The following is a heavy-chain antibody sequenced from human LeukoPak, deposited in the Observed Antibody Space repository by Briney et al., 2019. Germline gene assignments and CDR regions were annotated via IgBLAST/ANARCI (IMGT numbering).Heavy chain of an antibody. CDR2: IKEDGSEK. Sequence: GGSLRLSCAASGFTFSNYWMNWVRQAPGKGLDWVANIKEDGSEKYYVDSVKGRFTISRDNSKNTLYLQMNSLRAEDTAVYYCARGGLHYYDSSGYYHDAFDIWGQGTMVTVSS. CDR3: ARGGLHYYDSSGYYHDAFDI. V-gene: IGHV3-7*05. J-gene: IGHJ3*02. D-gene: IGHD3-22*01. CDR1: GFTFSNYW.